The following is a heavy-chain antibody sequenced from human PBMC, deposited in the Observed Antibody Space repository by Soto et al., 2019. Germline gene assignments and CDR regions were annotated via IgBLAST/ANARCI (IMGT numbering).Heavy chain of an antibody. CDR3: ATGGRGNYYFDY. D-gene: IGHD1-26*01. CDR1: GFTFSNYW. CDR2: INFEGTTT. Sequence: EVLLVESGGGLVQPGGSLRLSCATSGFTFSNYWMHWVRQAPGKGLVWVSRINFEGTTTHYADSVKGRFTISRDNAKNTLYLQVNSLGVEDTALYRCATGGRGNYYFDYWGQGTLVTVSS. J-gene: IGHJ4*02. V-gene: IGHV3-74*01.